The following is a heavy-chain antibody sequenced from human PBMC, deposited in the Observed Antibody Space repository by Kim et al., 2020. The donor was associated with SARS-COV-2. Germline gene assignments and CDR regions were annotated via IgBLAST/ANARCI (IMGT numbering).Heavy chain of an antibody. V-gene: IGHV6-1*01. Sequence: SVKSRITINPDTSKNQFSLQLNSVTPEDTAVYYCARDPYSSSWYLYYFDYWGQGTLVTVSS. J-gene: IGHJ4*02. CDR3: ARDPYSSSWYLYYFDY. D-gene: IGHD6-13*01.